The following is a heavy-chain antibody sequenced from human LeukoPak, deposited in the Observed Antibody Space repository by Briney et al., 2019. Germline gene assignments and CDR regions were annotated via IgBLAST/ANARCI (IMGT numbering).Heavy chain of an antibody. CDR3: ARHRSGGSQDDAFDI. D-gene: IGHD2-15*01. CDR1: GFTFSNAW. V-gene: IGHV3-7*01. J-gene: IGHJ3*02. Sequence: GGSLRLSCAASGFTFSNAWMSWVRQAPGKGLEWVADIKKDGSEKYYVDSVKGRFTISRQNAKNSLFLQTNSLRAEDTAVYYCARHRSGGSQDDAFDIWGQGTMVTVSS. CDR2: IKKDGSEK.